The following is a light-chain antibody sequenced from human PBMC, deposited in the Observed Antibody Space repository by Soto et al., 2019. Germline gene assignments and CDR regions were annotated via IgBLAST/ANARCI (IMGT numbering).Light chain of an antibody. J-gene: IGKJ2*01. Sequence: DIQMTQSPSTLTASVGDRVSITCRASQTIISKLLAWYQQKPGKPPKLLIYKASSLQSGVPSRFSGSGSGTEFTLNSSSLQTEDFATCYCQQYNSYYTFGQWTKLEIK. CDR3: QQYNSYYT. CDR1: QTIISKL. V-gene: IGKV1-5*03. CDR2: KAS.